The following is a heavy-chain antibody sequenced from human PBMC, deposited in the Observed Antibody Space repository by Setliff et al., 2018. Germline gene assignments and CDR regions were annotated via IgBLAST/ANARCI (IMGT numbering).Heavy chain of an antibody. CDR1: GYFIDSGYY. CDR2: VYYSGST. CDR3: ARHDKGYYYGSSGYYLDAFDI. Sequence: SETLSLTCAVSGYFIDSGYYWSWIRQPPGKGLEWIGSVYYSGSTYYNPSLKSQVTISIDTSKNQFSLKLSSVTAADTAVYFCARHDKGYYYGSSGYYLDAFDIWGQGTMVTVSS. D-gene: IGHD3-22*01. V-gene: IGHV4-38-2*01. J-gene: IGHJ3*02.